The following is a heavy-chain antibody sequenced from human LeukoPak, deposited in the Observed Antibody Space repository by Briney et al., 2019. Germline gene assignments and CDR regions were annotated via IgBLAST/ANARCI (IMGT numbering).Heavy chain of an antibody. V-gene: IGHV3-48*03. J-gene: IGHJ4*02. CDR3: ARSKKVGDDSFEY. Sequence: GGSLRLSCTVSGFTLSNYEMSWVRQAPGKGPEWIAYISSSGTGIYYADSVKGRFTISRDNANLYLQMSSLRAEDTSLYYCARSKKVGDDSFEYWGQGTLVTVSS. CDR1: GFTLSNYE. CDR2: ISSSGTGI. D-gene: IGHD3-10*01.